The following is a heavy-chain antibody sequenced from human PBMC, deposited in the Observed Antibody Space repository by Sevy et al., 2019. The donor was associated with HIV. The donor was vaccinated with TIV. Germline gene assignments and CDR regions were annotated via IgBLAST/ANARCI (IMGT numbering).Heavy chain of an antibody. D-gene: IGHD3-16*02. CDR1: GFPFTTYA. V-gene: IGHV3-30-3*01. CDR2: ISFNGGNK. Sequence: GGSLRLSCAASGFPFTTYAVHWVRQAPGKGLEWLAVISFNGGNKFYADSVRGRFTISRDNSENTMYLQMNSLRVEDTAMYYCARDVSGGERKGQLSAYFDYWGQGTLVTVSS. J-gene: IGHJ4*02. CDR3: ARDVSGGERKGQLSAYFDY.